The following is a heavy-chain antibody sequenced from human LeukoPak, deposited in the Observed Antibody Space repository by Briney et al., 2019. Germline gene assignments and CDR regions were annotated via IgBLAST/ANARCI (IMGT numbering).Heavy chain of an antibody. CDR2: IKRDGSEK. D-gene: IGHD5-24*01. J-gene: IGHJ4*02. CDR1: GFTFRGYW. V-gene: IGHV3-7*01. Sequence: GGSLRLSCAASGFTFRGYWMTWVRQAPGKGLEWVANIKRDGSEKYYVDSVEGRFSISRDNAKNSLFLQMNSLRAEDTAVYYCVRGHHGLEYWGQGTLVTVTS. CDR3: VRGHHGLEY.